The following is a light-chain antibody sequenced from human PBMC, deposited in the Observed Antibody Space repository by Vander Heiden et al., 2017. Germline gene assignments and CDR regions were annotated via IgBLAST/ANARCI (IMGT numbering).Light chain of an antibody. Sequence: LSVSVALGQTARLTCGGNNIGSKNVHWYQQKPGQAPVLVIYRDSNRPSGIPERFSGSNSGNTATLTISRAQAGDEADYYCQVWDSSTVVFGGGTKLTVL. CDR3: QVWDSSTVV. J-gene: IGLJ2*01. V-gene: IGLV3-9*01. CDR2: RDS. CDR1: NIGSKN.